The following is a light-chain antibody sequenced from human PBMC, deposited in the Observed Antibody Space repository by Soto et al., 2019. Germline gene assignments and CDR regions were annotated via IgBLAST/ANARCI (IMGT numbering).Light chain of an antibody. V-gene: IGLV2-14*01. CDR3: SSYTGSSTPLV. CDR1: SSDVGGYNY. J-gene: IGLJ2*01. Sequence: QSALTQPASVSGSPGQSITISCTGTSSDVGGYNYVSWYQQHPGKAPKLMIYDVSNRPSGVSNRFSGSKSGNTASLTISGLQAEDEADYYRSSYTGSSTPLVFGGGTKLTVL. CDR2: DVS.